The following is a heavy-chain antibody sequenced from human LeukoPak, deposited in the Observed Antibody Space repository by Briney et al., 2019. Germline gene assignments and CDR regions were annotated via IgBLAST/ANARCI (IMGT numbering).Heavy chain of an antibody. V-gene: IGHV4-39*07. J-gene: IGHJ4*02. CDR3: ARAEVGFNSFLLNY. CDR1: GGSISSSSYY. CDR2: IYYSGST. D-gene: IGHD5-24*01. Sequence: PSETLSLTCTVSGGSISSSSYYWGWIRQPPGKGLEWIGSIYYSGSTYYNPSLKSRVTISVDKSKNQFSLKLSSVTAADTAVYYCARAEVGFNSFLLNYWGQGTLVTVSS.